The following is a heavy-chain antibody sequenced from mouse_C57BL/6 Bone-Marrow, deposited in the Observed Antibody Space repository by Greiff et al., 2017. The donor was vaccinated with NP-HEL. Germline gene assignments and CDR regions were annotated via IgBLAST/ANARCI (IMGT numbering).Heavy chain of an antibody. CDR1: GFTFSDYG. CDR2: ISNLAYSI. CDR3: ARQESYYYGSSSWFAY. V-gene: IGHV5-15*01. Sequence: EVHLVESGGGLVQPGGSLKLSCAASGFTFSDYGMAWVRQAPRKGPEWVAFISNLAYSIYYADTVTGRFTISRENAKNTLYLEMSSLRSEDTAMYYCARQESYYYGSSSWFAYWGQGTLVTVSA. J-gene: IGHJ3*01. D-gene: IGHD1-1*01.